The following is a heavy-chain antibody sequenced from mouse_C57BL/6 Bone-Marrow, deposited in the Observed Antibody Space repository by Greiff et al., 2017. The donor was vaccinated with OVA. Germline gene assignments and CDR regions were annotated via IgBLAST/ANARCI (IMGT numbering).Heavy chain of an antibody. V-gene: IGHV5-6*01. J-gene: IGHJ2*01. CDR3: AQLGRLDY. CDR2: ISSGGSYT. Sequence: EVQGVESGGDLVKPGGSLKLSCAASGFTFSSYGMSWVRQTPDKRLEWVATISSGGSYTYYPDSVKGRFTISRDNAKNTLYLQMSSRNSEDTAMYYCAQLGRLDYWGQGTTLTVSS. CDR1: GFTFSSYG. D-gene: IGHD4-1*02.